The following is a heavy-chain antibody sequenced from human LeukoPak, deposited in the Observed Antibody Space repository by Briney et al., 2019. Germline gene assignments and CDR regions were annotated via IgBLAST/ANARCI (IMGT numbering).Heavy chain of an antibody. CDR2: TYYRSKWYN. CDR3: ARGPSLVGYYYMDV. Sequence: SQTLSLTCAISGDTFSSDSAAWNWIRQSPSRGLEWLGRTYYRSKWYNDYAVSVKSRITIDPDTSKNQLSLQLNSVTPEDTAVYYCARGPSLVGYYYMDVWGKGTTVTVSS. CDR1: GDTFSSDSAA. J-gene: IGHJ6*03. D-gene: IGHD1-26*01. V-gene: IGHV6-1*01.